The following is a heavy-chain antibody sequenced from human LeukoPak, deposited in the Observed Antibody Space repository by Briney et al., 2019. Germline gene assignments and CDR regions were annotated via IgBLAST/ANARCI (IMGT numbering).Heavy chain of an antibody. D-gene: IGHD3-9*01. CDR3: AREPPYYDILTSVYFDY. Sequence: ASVKVSCKASGYTFTGYYMHWVRQAPGQGLEWMGWINPNSGGTNYAQKLQGRVTMTTDTSTSTAYMELRSLRSDDTAVYYCAREPPYYDILTSVYFDYWGQGTLVTVSS. J-gene: IGHJ4*02. CDR2: INPNSGGT. V-gene: IGHV1-2*02. CDR1: GYTFTGYY.